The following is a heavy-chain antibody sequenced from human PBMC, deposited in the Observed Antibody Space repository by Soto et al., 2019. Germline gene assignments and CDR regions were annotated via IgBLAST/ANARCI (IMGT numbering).Heavy chain of an antibody. J-gene: IGHJ6*02. Sequence: LRLSCAASGFTVSDYYMNWVRQAPGKGLEWVSSISSSSTIYYADSVQGRFTISRDNAKNSLYLQMNGLRAEDTAVYYCAKVTKRAAAGRYEYYKYGMDVWGQGTTVTVS. V-gene: IGHV3-11*01. D-gene: IGHD6-13*01. CDR3: AKVTKRAAAGRYEYYKYGMDV. CDR2: ISSSSTI. CDR1: GFTVSDYY.